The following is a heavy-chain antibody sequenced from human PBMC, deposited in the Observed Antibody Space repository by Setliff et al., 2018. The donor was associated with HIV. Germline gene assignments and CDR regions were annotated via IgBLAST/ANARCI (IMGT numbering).Heavy chain of an antibody. CDR3: ARIPRRGRYCSGGSCYSRYGMDV. CDR2: INHSGST. CDR1: GGSFSGYY. V-gene: IGHV4-34*01. J-gene: IGHJ6*02. D-gene: IGHD2-15*01. Sequence: PSETLSLTCAVYGGSFSGYYWSWIRQPPGKGLEWIGEINHSGSTNYNPSLKSRVTISVDTSKNQFSLKLSSVTAADTAVYYCARIPRRGRYCSGGSCYSRYGMDVWGQGTTVTASS.